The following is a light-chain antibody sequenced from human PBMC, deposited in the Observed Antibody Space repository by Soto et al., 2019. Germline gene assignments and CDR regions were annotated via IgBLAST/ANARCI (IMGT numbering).Light chain of an antibody. CDR1: QSINTW. Sequence: DIQMNQSPSTLSSSVGDRVTITCRASQSINTWLAWYQQKPGKAPNLLIYDASNLETGVPSRFNGSGSGTEFSLTISSLEPDDFATYYCQQYNNYLWTFGQGTKVEVK. CDR3: QQYNNYLWT. V-gene: IGKV1-5*01. CDR2: DAS. J-gene: IGKJ1*01.